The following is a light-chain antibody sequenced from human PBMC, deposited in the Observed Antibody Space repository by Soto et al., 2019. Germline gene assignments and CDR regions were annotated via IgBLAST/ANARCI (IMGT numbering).Light chain of an antibody. Sequence: SYELTQPPPVSVSPGQTASITCSGDKLGDKYACWYQQKPGQSPVLVIYQDSKRPSGIPGRFSGSNSGNTATLTISGTQAMDEADYYCQAWDSSTAAVFGTGTKRTVL. V-gene: IGLV3-1*01. CDR3: QAWDSSTAAV. CDR1: KLGDKY. CDR2: QDS. J-gene: IGLJ1*01.